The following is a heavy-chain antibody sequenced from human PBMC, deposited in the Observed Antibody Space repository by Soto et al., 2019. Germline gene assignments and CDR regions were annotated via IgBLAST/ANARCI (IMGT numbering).Heavy chain of an antibody. CDR1: GFTFSNHA. CDR3: ARDAIAMVRGTNNWFDP. J-gene: IGHJ5*02. D-gene: IGHD3-10*01. V-gene: IGHV3-23*01. CDR2: ISGNGIST. Sequence: EVQLLESGGGLVQPGGSLRLSCAASGFTFSNHATSWVRQAPGKGLKWVSAISGNGISTYYADSVRGRFTISRDNSKNTLYLQMNRLRADDTAVYYCARDAIAMVRGTNNWFDPWGQGTLVTVST.